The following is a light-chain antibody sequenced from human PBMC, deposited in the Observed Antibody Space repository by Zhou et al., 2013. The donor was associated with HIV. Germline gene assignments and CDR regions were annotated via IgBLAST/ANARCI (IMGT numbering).Light chain of an antibody. Sequence: IVWTQSPGTLSLSPGERATLSCRASQSVNSRNIAWYHQKPGQAPRLLIYGASSRATGIPDRFSGSGSGTDFTLTISRLEPEDSAVYHCQQYGSSPWTFGQGTKVEIK. CDR1: QSVNSRN. CDR2: GAS. V-gene: IGKV3-20*01. CDR3: QQYGSSPWT. J-gene: IGKJ1*01.